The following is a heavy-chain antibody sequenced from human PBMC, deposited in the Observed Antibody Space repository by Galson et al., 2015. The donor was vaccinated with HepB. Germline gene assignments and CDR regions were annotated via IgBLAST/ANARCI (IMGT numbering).Heavy chain of an antibody. D-gene: IGHD4-11*01. Sequence: SVKVSCKASGYTFTSYAMHWVRQAPGQRLEWMGWINAGNGNTKYSQKFQGRVTITRDTSASTAYMELSSLRSEDTAVYYCARDANSNYRYDYWGQGTLVTVSS. CDR2: INAGNGNT. J-gene: IGHJ4*02. V-gene: IGHV1-3*01. CDR3: ARDANSNYRYDY. CDR1: GYTFTSYA.